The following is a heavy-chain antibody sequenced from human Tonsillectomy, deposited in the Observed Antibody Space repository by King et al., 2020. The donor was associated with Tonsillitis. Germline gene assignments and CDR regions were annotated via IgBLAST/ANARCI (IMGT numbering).Heavy chain of an antibody. J-gene: IGHJ3*02. CDR3: AREVEFMDYGVPDAFDI. Sequence: VQLVESGGGLVQPGGSLRLSCAASGFTFSIFWMHWVRQAPGKGLVWVSRINRDGRTTSYADSSKGRFTISRDNAKNTLYLQMNSLRAEDTAVYYCAREVEFMDYGVPDAFDIWGQGTMVTVSS. CDR1: GFTFSIFW. V-gene: IGHV3-74*01. D-gene: IGHD4-17*01. CDR2: INRDGRTT.